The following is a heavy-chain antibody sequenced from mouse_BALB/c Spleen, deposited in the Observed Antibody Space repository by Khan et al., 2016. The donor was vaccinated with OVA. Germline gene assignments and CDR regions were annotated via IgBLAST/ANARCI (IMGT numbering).Heavy chain of an antibody. D-gene: IGHD2-1*01. CDR1: GFNIKDTY. CDR2: IDPPNDDS. Sequence: EVELVESGAELVKPGASVKLSCSASGFNIKDTYIHWMKQRPEQGLEWIGRIDPPNDDSKYGPKFQAKATLTADTSSNTAYLQLSSLTSEDTTVDYCATRDGNPFAFWGQGTLVSVSA. CDR3: ATRDGNPFAF. V-gene: IGHV14-3*02. J-gene: IGHJ3*01.